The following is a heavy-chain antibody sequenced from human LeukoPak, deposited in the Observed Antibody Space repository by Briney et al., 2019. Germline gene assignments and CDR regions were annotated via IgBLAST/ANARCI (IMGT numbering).Heavy chain of an antibody. CDR2: IYPGYSDT. CDR3: ARRVPGDAFDI. J-gene: IGHJ3*02. Sequence: GESLKISXKGSGYSFTNYWIGWVRQMPGKGLEWMGIIYPGYSDTRYSPSFQGQVTISADKSISTAYLQWSSLKASDTAMYFCARRVPGDAFDIWGQGTMVTVSS. CDR1: GYSFTNYW. V-gene: IGHV5-51*01.